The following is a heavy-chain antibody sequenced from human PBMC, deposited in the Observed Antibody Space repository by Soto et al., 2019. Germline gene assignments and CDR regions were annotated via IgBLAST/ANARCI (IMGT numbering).Heavy chain of an antibody. D-gene: IGHD4-17*01. Sequence: SETLSLTCTVSSGSIINYYWSWIRQPPGKGLEWIGFIYYSGSTNYDPSLKSRVTISVDTSKNQFSLKLSSVTAADTAVYYCARRFYYGDYGYFDLWGRGTLVTVSS. J-gene: IGHJ2*01. V-gene: IGHV4-59*08. CDR2: IYYSGST. CDR1: SGSIINYY. CDR3: ARRFYYGDYGYFDL.